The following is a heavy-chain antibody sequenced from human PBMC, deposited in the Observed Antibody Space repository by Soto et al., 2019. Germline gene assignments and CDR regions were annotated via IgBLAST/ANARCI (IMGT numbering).Heavy chain of an antibody. J-gene: IGHJ4*02. D-gene: IGHD3-10*01. CDR2: IWHDGSHK. V-gene: IGHV3-33*01. Sequence: QVQLVESGGGVVQPGRSLRLSCKASGFTFSNSGMHWVRQAPGKGLEWVAVIWHDGSHKYYADSVKGRFTISRDNSNNTVCLQMITVRAEDTAVYYCARDQPEKWFGEVDFEYWSEGTVVTVSS. CDR3: ARDQPEKWFGEVDFEY. CDR1: GFTFSNSG.